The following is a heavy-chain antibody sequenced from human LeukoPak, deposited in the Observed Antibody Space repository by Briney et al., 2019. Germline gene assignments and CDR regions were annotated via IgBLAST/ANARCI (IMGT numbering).Heavy chain of an antibody. V-gene: IGHV1-18*01. CDR3: ARVRVLRFLEWSPRRLNYMDV. D-gene: IGHD3-3*01. J-gene: IGHJ6*03. CDR2: ISAYNGNT. Sequence: GASVKVSCKASGYTFTSYGISWVRQAPGQGLEWMGWISAYNGNTNYAQKLQGRVTMTTDTSTSTSYMELRSLRSDDTAVYYCARVRVLRFLEWSPRRLNYMDVWGKGTTVTVSS. CDR1: GYTFTSYG.